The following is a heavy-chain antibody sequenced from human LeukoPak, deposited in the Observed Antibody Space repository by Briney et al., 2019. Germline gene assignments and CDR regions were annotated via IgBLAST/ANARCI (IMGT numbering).Heavy chain of an antibody. CDR2: IYYRGST. CDR3: ARRVAVTGYYGMDV. D-gene: IGHD6-19*01. Sequence: SQTPSLTCTDPGGSTSSGDYYWGWTRQPPGKGLERIGSIYYRGSTYYNPSLKSRVTISADTSKNPFSLKLSSVTAADTAVYYCARRVAVTGYYGMDVWGPGTTVTVSS. V-gene: IGHV4-39*01. J-gene: IGHJ6*02. CDR1: GGSTSSGDYY.